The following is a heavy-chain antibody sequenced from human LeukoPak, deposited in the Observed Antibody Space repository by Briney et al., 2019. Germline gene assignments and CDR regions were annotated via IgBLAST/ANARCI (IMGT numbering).Heavy chain of an antibody. CDR2: IFYSGST. Sequence: SETLSLTCTVSGGSISSSSYYWGWIRQPPGKGLEWIGSIFYSGSTYYNPPLKSRVTISADTSKNQFSLKVSSVTAADTAVYYCARGWGPLDYWGQGTLVTVSS. J-gene: IGHJ4*02. D-gene: IGHD3-16*01. CDR1: GGSISSSSYY. V-gene: IGHV4-39*07. CDR3: ARGWGPLDY.